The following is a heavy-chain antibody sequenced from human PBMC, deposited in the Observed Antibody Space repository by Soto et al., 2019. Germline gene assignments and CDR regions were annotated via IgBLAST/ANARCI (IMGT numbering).Heavy chain of an antibody. J-gene: IGHJ4*02. CDR1: GFSFSSYS. CDR3: ARNSVAGWNPFDY. V-gene: IGHV3-48*02. Sequence: GGSLRLSCAASGFSFSSYSMNWVRQAPGKGLEWVSYISSGSSTKSYADSVKGRFTISRDNAKNSLSLQMNSLRDEDTAVYYCARNSVAGWNPFDYWGQGTLVTVSS. D-gene: IGHD1-1*01. CDR2: ISSGSSTK.